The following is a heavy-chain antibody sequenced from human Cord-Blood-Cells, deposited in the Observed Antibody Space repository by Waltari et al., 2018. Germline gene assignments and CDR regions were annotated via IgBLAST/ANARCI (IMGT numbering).Heavy chain of an antibody. Sequence: QVQLVQSGAEVKKHGSSVKVSCKASGGTFSSYAISWVRQAPGQGLEWMGGIIHIFGTANYAQKFQGRVTITADESTSTAYMELSSLRSEDTAVYYCARDPVGEEPTVNWFDPWGQGTLVTVSS. CDR3: ARDPVGEEPTVNWFDP. J-gene: IGHJ5*02. CDR1: GGTFSSYA. CDR2: IIHIFGTA. D-gene: IGHD4-4*01. V-gene: IGHV1-69*01.